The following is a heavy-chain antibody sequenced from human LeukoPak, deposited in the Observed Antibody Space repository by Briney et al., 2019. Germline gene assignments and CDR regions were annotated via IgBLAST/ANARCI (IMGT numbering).Heavy chain of an antibody. CDR2: INSDGLST. CDR1: GFTFRSNW. J-gene: IGHJ6*02. D-gene: IGHD1-26*01. CDR3: ARGVGGINTHAMDV. Sequence: GGSLRLSCAASGFTFRSNWMHWVRQTPGKGLVWVSRINSDGLSTSYADSVKGRFTISRDNAKNTLYLQMNSLRAEDTAVYYCARGVGGINTHAMDVWGQGTTVTVSS. V-gene: IGHV3-74*01.